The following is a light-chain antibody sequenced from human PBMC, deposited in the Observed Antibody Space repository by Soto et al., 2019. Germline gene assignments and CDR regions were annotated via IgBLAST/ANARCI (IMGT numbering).Light chain of an antibody. CDR2: KIS. CDR3: MQGTLWPWT. V-gene: IGKV2-30*01. J-gene: IGKJ1*01. Sequence: VVMTQSPLSLPVTLGQPASISCTSSLSLVDSGGNTYFNWYQQRPGQPPRRLIYKISNRESGVPDRFSASGSGTDFTLRIIRVEAEDLGVYYCMQGTLWPWTFGQGTKVEIK. CDR1: LSLVDSGGNTY.